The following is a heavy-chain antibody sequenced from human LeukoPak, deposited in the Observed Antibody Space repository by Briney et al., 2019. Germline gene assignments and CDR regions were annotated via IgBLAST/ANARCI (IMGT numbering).Heavy chain of an antibody. Sequence: ASVKVSCKAPGYTFTSYGMSWVRQAPGQRLEWMGWISTYNGKTNYAQKLQGRVTMTTDTSTSTAYMELRSLRSDDTAVYYCAARRGELPYYFDFWGQGTLVTVSS. D-gene: IGHD1-26*01. CDR1: GYTFTSYG. J-gene: IGHJ4*02. CDR2: ISTYNGKT. V-gene: IGHV1-18*01. CDR3: AARRGELPYYFDF.